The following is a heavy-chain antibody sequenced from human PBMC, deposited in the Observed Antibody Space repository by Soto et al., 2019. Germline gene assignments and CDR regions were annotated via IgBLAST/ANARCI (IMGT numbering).Heavy chain of an antibody. CDR3: ARDGSSSWYTWFDP. D-gene: IGHD6-13*01. V-gene: IGHV3-21*01. J-gene: IGHJ5*02. Sequence: GGSLRLSCAASGFTFSSYSMNWVRQAPGKGLEWVSSISSSSSSYIYYTDSVKGRFTISRDNAKNSLYLQMNSLRAEDTAVYYCARDGSSSWYTWFDPWGQGTLVTVSS. CDR1: GFTFSSYS. CDR2: ISSSSSSYI.